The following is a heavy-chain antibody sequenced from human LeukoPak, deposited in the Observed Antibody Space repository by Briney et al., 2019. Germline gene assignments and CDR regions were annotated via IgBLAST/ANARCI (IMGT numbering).Heavy chain of an antibody. V-gene: IGHV3-23*01. J-gene: IGHJ3*02. Sequence: GGSLRLSCAASGFTFSSYGMSWVRQAPGKGLEWVSAISGSGGSTYYADSVKGRFTISRDNSKNTLYLQMNSLRAEDTAVYYCAKWSFMTTVILDAFDIWGQGTMVTVSS. CDR3: AKWSFMTTVILDAFDI. CDR2: ISGSGGST. CDR1: GFTFSSYG. D-gene: IGHD4-11*01.